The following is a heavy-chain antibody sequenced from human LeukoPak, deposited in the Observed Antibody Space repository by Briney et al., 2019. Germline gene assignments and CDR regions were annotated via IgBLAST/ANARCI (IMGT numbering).Heavy chain of an antibody. V-gene: IGHV3-7*01. D-gene: IGHD3-10*01. CDR1: GFTFSTYW. CDR2: IKEDGSEK. J-gene: IGHJ5*02. Sequence: PGGSLRLSCAASGFTFSTYWMSWVRQAPGKGPEWVANIKEDGSEKYYVDSVKGRFPISRDNAKTSLHLQMDSPRAEDTAVYYCFRDDGPGTWGQGTLVTVSS. CDR3: FRDDGPGT.